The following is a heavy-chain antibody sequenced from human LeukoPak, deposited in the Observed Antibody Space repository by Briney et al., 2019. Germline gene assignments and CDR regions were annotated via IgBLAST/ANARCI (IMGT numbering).Heavy chain of an antibody. V-gene: IGHV3-21*01. CDR1: GFTFSSYS. CDR2: ISSSSSYI. J-gene: IGHJ4*02. CDR3: ARDKQLVQGGGVY. Sequence: PGGSLRLPCAASGFTFSSYSMNWVRQAPGKGLEWVSSISSSSSYIYYADSVKGRFTISRDNAKNSLYLQMNSLRAEDTAVYYCARDKQLVQGGGVYWGQGTLVTVSS. D-gene: IGHD6-6*01.